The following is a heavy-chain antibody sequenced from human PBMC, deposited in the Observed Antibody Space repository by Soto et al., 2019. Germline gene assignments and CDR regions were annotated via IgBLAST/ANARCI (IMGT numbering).Heavy chain of an antibody. CDR2: IYCDDDK. Sequence: QITLKESGPTLVKPTQTLTLTCTFSGFSLSTSGVGVGWIRQPPGKALEWLALIYCDDDKRYSPSLKSRLTITQDTSKNQVVLRMTTSDPVDTATYCCAHREEGVLCFPAWGQGTLVTVSA. V-gene: IGHV2-5*02. CDR1: GFSLSTSGVG. CDR3: AHREEGVLCFPA. D-gene: IGHD3-10*02. J-gene: IGHJ1*01.